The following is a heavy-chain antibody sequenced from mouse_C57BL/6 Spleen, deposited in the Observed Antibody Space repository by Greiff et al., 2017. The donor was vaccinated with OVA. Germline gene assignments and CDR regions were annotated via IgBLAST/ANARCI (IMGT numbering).Heavy chain of an antibody. CDR2: ISSGSSTI. CDR1: GFTFSDYG. D-gene: IGHD1-1*01. CDR3: ARGDYYGSSFTFAY. J-gene: IGHJ3*01. V-gene: IGHV5-17*01. Sequence: VQLKESGGGLVKPGGSLKLSCAASGFTFSDYGMHWVRQAPEKGLEWVAYISSGSSTIYYADTVKGRFTISRDNAKNTLFLQMTSLRSEDTAMYYCARGDYYGSSFTFAYWGQGTLVTVSA.